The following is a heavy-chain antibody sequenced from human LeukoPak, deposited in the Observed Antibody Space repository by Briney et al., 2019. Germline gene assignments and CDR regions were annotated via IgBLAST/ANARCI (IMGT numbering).Heavy chain of an antibody. J-gene: IGHJ4*02. CDR3: AKDYSGSYYYFDY. V-gene: IGHV3-23*01. D-gene: IGHD1-26*01. Sequence: GGSLRLSCAASGYTFSSYAMSWVRQAPGKGLEWVSAISGSGGSTYYADSVKGRFTISRDNSKNTLYLQMNRLRAEDTAVYYCAKDYSGSYYYFDYWGQGTLVTVSS. CDR2: ISGSGGST. CDR1: GYTFSSYA.